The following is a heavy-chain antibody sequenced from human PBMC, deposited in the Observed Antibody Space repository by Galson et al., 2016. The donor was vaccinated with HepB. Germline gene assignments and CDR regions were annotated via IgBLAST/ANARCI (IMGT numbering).Heavy chain of an antibody. CDR2: INWKSGSI. CDR1: GFTFDDHA. Sequence: SLRLSCAASGFTFDDHAMHWVRQAPGKGLEWVSGINWKSGSIGYADSVKGRFTISRDNAKNSLYLQMNSLRAEDTAVYYCAKGLRCIYHYGMDVWGQGTTVTVSS. CDR3: AKGLRCIYHYGMDV. J-gene: IGHJ6*02. V-gene: IGHV3-9*01. D-gene: IGHD2-8*01.